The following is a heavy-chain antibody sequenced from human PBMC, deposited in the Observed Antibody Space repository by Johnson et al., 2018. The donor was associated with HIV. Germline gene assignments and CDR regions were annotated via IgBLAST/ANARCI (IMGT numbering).Heavy chain of an antibody. J-gene: IGHJ3*02. D-gene: IGHD3-22*01. CDR1: GFTFSSYG. Sequence: VESGGGVVQPVGSLRLSCAASGFTFSSYGMHWVRQAPGKGLEWVAFIRYDGSNKYYADSVKGRFTISRDNSKNTLYLQMNSLRAEDTAVYYCAKDLYYDSSGYVTRPMGAFDIWGQGTMVTVSS. CDR2: IRYDGSNK. CDR3: AKDLYYDSSGYVTRPMGAFDI. V-gene: IGHV3-30*02.